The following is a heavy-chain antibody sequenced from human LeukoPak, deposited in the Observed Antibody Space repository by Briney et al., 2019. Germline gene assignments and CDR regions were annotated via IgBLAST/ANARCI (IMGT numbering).Heavy chain of an antibody. J-gene: IGHJ4*02. D-gene: IGHD1-26*01. CDR2: ISAYNGNT. V-gene: IGHV1-18*01. CDR3: AREYIVGATIYYFDY. CDR1: GYAFTSYG. Sequence: SVKVSCKASGYAFTSYGISWVRQAPGQGLEWMGWISAYNGNTNYAQKLQGRVTMTTDTSTSTAYMELRSLRSDDTAVYYCAREYIVGATIYYFDYWGQGTLVTVSS.